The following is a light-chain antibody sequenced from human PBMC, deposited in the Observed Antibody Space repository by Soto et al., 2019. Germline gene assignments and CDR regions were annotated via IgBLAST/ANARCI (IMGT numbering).Light chain of an antibody. Sequence: DIQLTQSPSSLSASIGDSVTITCQASQDISTSLNWYHRRPGKAPKLLITDASTLQTGVPPRFRGSGAGTDFSFTISRLQPEDFGEYYCQQYENVPTFGQGTKMKIK. V-gene: IGKV1-33*01. CDR3: QQYENVPT. CDR1: QDISTS. J-gene: IGKJ2*01. CDR2: DAS.